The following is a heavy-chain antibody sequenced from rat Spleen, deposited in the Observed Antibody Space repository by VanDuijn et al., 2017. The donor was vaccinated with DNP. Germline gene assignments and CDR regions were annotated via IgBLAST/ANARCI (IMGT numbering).Heavy chain of an antibody. Sequence: EVQLVESGGGLVQPGRSLKLSCAASGFTFSNYGMAWIRQAPTKGLEWVAYIRYDGGTTKYGDSVKGRFTISRDNAKNTLYLQMNSLRSEDMATYYCVRWNSGHFDYWGQGVMVPVSS. CDR2: IRYDGGTT. CDR1: GFTFSNYG. CDR3: VRWNSGHFDY. D-gene: IGHD4-3*01. V-gene: IGHV5S13*01. J-gene: IGHJ2*01.